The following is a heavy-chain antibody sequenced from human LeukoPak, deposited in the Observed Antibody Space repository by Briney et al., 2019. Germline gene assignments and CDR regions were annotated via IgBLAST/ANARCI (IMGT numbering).Heavy chain of an antibody. CDR1: GFTFSSYW. CDR2: INSDGSST. Sequence: GGSLRLSCAATGFTFSSYWMHWVRQAPGKGLVWVSRINSDGSSTSYADSVKGRFTISRDNAKNTLYLQMNSLRAEDTAVYYCARDTAMVYWYFDLWGRGTLVTVSS. CDR3: ARDTAMVYWYFDL. J-gene: IGHJ2*01. V-gene: IGHV3-74*01. D-gene: IGHD5-18*01.